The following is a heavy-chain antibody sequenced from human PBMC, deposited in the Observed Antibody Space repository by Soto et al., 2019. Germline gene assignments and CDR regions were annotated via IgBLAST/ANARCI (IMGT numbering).Heavy chain of an antibody. CDR2: INPGNGGT. J-gene: IGHJ4*02. V-gene: IGHV1-3*01. Sequence: ASVKVSCKASGYTFTSYAMHWVRPAPGQRLEWMGWINPGNGGTKYSQKFQGWVTITRDTSISTAYMELSRLRSDDTAVYYCARGINDYRYYFDYWGQGTLVTVSS. CDR1: GYTFTSYA. D-gene: IGHD4-4*01. CDR3: ARGINDYRYYFDY.